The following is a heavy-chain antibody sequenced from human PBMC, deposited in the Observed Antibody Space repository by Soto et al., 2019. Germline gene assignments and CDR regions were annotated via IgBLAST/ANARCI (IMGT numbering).Heavy chain of an antibody. V-gene: IGHV1-18*01. Sequence: QVQLVQSGPEVRKPGPSVKVSCEASGYTFTTSGITWVRQVPGQGLEWMGWISTYNGDTNSAQNFQGRVLTTADTSTGTAYMEVMSLKSDDTAVYYCARQGSWPYNYYGLDVWGQGTTVTVSS. CDR1: GYTFTTSG. D-gene: IGHD1-26*01. CDR3: ARQGSWPYNYYGLDV. CDR2: ISTYNGDT. J-gene: IGHJ6*02.